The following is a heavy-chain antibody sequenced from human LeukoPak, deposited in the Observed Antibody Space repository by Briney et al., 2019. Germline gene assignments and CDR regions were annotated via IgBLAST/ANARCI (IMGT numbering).Heavy chain of an antibody. Sequence: GGPLRLSCAASGFTFSSYDMHWVRQATGKGLEWVSAIGAAGDTYYPGSVKGRFTISRENAKNSLYLQVNSLRAGDTAVYYCVRQTTRTDRSYFDYWGQGTLVTVSS. J-gene: IGHJ4*02. CDR3: VRQTTRTDRSYFDY. V-gene: IGHV3-13*01. D-gene: IGHD1/OR15-1a*01. CDR2: IGAAGDT. CDR1: GFTFSSYD.